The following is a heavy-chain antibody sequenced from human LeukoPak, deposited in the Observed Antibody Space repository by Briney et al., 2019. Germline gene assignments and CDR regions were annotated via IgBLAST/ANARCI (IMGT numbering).Heavy chain of an antibody. D-gene: IGHD3-22*01. Sequence: GGSLRLSCAASGLTFSSFSFNWVRQGPGKGLEWVSSINTVASYIYYADSVKGRFTISRDNAKNSLYLQMNSLRAADTGVYYCARLRRNSDKSGFYYYYDYWGQGTLVTVSS. J-gene: IGHJ4*02. CDR1: GLTFSSFS. CDR3: ARLRRNSDKSGFYYYYDY. V-gene: IGHV3-21*06. CDR2: INTVASYI.